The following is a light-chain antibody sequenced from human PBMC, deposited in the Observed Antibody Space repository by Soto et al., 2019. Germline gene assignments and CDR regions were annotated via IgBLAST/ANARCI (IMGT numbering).Light chain of an antibody. CDR2: DDS. J-gene: IGLJ1*01. V-gene: IGLV3-21*02. CDR1: NVGSYS. CDR3: QVWHSSRDQQV. Sequence: SYELTQPPSVSVAPGQTARIMCGGNNVGSYSVHWYQQKPGQAPVLVVNDDSDRPSGIPERFSGSKSGNTATLTISRVEAGDEADYYCQVWHSSRDQQVFGGGTKVTVL.